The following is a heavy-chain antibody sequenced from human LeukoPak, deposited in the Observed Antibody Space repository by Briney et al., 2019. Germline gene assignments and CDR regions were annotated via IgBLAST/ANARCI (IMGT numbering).Heavy chain of an antibody. CDR3: ARTYSSGWYPGAFDI. CDR1: GGSFSGYY. CDR2: IYYSGST. V-gene: IGHV4-31*11. D-gene: IGHD6-19*01. J-gene: IGHJ3*02. Sequence: KPSETLSLTCAVYGGSFSGYYWSWIRQHPGKGLEWIGYIYYSGSTYYNPSLKSRVTISVNTSKNQFSLKLSSVTAADTAVYYCARTYSSGWYPGAFDIWGQGTMVTVSS.